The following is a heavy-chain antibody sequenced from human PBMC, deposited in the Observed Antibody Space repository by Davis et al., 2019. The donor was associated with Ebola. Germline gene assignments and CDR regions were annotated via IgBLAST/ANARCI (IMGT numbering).Heavy chain of an antibody. Sequence: GESLKISCAASGFTFSSYGMHWVRQAPGKGLEWVAVISYDGSNKYYADSVKGRFTISRDNSKNTLYLQMNSLRAEDTAVYYCAKDPGEYDFWSGYRYYYYGMDVWGQGTTVTVSS. V-gene: IGHV3-30*18. D-gene: IGHD3-3*01. CDR2: ISYDGSNK. J-gene: IGHJ6*02. CDR3: AKDPGEYDFWSGYRYYYYGMDV. CDR1: GFTFSSYG.